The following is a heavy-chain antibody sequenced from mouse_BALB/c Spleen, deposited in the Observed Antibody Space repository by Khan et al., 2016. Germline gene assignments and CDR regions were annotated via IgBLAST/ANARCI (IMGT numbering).Heavy chain of an antibody. CDR2: IYPGDGDT. CDR3: ARRGGYEHFFD. V-gene: IGHV1-87*01. Sequence: QVQLQQSGAELARPGASVKLSCTASGYTFTSYWMQWVKQRPGPGLEWIGAIYPGDGDTRYTQKFKGKATLTADKSSSTAYMQLSSLASEDSAVYYCARRGGYEHFFDWGKDTTLTVSS. D-gene: IGHD2-2*01. CDR1: GYTFTSYW. J-gene: IGHJ2*01.